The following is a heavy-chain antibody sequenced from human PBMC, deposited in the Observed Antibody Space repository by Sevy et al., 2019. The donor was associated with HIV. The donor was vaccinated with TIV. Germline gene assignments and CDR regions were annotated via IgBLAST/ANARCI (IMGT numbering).Heavy chain of an antibody. Sequence: GGSLRLSCAASGFTFSNYWMSWVRQAPGKGLEWVANIKQDGSEKYYVDSVKGRFTISRDNAKNSLYLQMNSLRAEDTAVYYCARAPVLRFLEWTHMDVWGQGTTVTVSS. J-gene: IGHJ6*02. D-gene: IGHD3-3*01. V-gene: IGHV3-7*01. CDR2: IKQDGSEK. CDR3: ARAPVLRFLEWTHMDV. CDR1: GFTFSNYW.